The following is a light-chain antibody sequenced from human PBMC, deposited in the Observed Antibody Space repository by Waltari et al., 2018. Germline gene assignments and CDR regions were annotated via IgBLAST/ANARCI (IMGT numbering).Light chain of an antibody. CDR3: SANIGRNNHVI. CDR2: EVN. V-gene: IGLV2-8*01. J-gene: IGLJ2*01. Sequence: QSALTQPPSASGSPGQSVTISCTGTSSDIITYKYVSWYQHHPGKAPKLMIYEVNRRPSGVPDRFSGSMSGNTASLTVSGLQAEDEADYYCSANIGRNNHVIFGGGTKLTVL. CDR1: SSDIITYKY.